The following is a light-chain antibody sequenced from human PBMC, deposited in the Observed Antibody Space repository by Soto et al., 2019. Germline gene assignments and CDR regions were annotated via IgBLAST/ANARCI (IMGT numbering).Light chain of an antibody. CDR3: QQSYRTPPSS. J-gene: IGKJ2*01. V-gene: IGKV1-39*01. CDR2: AAS. Sequence: DIQMTQSPSSLSASVGDRVTITCRTSQSLSNYLNWYQQKPGKAPELLIYAASTLQSGVPSRFSGSGSGTDFTLTISSLQSADFATYYCQQSYRTPPSSFGQGTKLEI. CDR1: QSLSNY.